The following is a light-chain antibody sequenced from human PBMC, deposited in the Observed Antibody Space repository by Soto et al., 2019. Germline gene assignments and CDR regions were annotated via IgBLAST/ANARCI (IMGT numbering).Light chain of an antibody. CDR3: SSYTTSSSVV. Sequence: QSVLTQPASVSGSPGQSITISCTGTSSDVGAYNYVSWYQQHPGKAPKLIIYEVSDRPSGVSTRFSGSKSGNTASLTISGLQAEDEADYYCSSYTTSSSVVFGGGTQLTVL. J-gene: IGLJ2*01. V-gene: IGLV2-14*03. CDR1: SSDVGAYNY. CDR2: EVS.